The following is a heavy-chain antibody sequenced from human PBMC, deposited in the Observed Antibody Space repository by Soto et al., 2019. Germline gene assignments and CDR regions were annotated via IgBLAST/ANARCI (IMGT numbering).Heavy chain of an antibody. J-gene: IGHJ4*02. CDR1: GFTFSSYA. V-gene: IGHV3-23*01. D-gene: IGHD1-1*01. CDR2: ISGSGGST. CDR3: AKKVGTGTYFFFDY. Sequence: VQLLESGGGLVQAGGSLRLSCAASGFTFSSYAMSWFRQAPGKELEWVSAISGSGGSTYYADSVKGRFTISRDNSKNALYLRMSSRRTEDTAVYYCAKKVGTGTYFFFDYWGQGTLVTVSS.